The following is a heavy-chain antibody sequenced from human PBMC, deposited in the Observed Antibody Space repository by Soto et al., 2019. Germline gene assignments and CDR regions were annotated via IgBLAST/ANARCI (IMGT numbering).Heavy chain of an antibody. CDR2: ISYDGSNK. CDR3: ARGGAHFDY. V-gene: IGHV3-30-3*01. CDR1: GFTFSSYA. Sequence: QVQLVESGGGVVQPGRSLRLSCAASGFTFSSYAMHWVRQAPGKGLEWVAVISYDGSNKYYADSVKGRFTISRDNSKNPLYLQMNSLRAEDTAVYYCARGGAHFDYWGQGTLVTVSS. J-gene: IGHJ4*02. D-gene: IGHD3-10*01.